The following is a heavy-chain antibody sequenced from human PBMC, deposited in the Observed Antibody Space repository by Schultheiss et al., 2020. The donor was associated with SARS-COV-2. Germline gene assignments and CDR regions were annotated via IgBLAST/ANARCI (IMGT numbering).Heavy chain of an antibody. Sequence: LRLSCAVYGGSFSGYYWSWIRQPPGKGLEWIGEINHSGSTNYNPSLKSRVTISVDTSKNQFSLKLSSVTAADTAVYYCARDDYGDYLFDYWGQGTLVTVSS. CDR3: ARDDYGDYLFDY. V-gene: IGHV4-34*09. CDR2: INHSGST. D-gene: IGHD4-17*01. J-gene: IGHJ4*02. CDR1: GGSFSGYY.